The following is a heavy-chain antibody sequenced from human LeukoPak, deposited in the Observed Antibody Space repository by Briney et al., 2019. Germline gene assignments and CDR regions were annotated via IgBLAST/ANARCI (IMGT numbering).Heavy chain of an antibody. CDR2: ISSSSYT. V-gene: IGHV3-11*06. J-gene: IGHJ4*02. D-gene: IGHD4-17*01. CDR1: GFTFSDYY. Sequence: GGSLRLSCAASGFTFSDYYMSWIRQAPGKGLEWVSYISSSSYTNYADSVKGRFTISRDNAKNSLCLQMNSLRAEDTAVYYCARMLLRDYGDYYFDYWGQGTLVTVSS. CDR3: ARMLLRDYGDYYFDY.